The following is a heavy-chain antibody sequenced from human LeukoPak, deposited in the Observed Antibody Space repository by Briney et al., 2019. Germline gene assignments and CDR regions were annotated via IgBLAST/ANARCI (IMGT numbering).Heavy chain of an antibody. CDR1: GYTFTSYD. D-gene: IGHD3-10*01. V-gene: IGHV1-8*01. CDR2: MNPNSGNT. CDR3: ARAFYYGSGSSQRGFDP. J-gene: IGHJ5*02. Sequence: PGASVKVFCKASGYTFTSYDMNWVRQATGQGLEWMGWMNPNSGNTGYAQKFQGRVTMTRNTSISTAYMELSSLRSEDTAVYYCARAFYYGSGSSQRGFDPWGQGTLVTVSS.